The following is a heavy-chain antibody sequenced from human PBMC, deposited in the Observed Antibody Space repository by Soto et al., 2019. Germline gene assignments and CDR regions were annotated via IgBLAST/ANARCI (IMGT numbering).Heavy chain of an antibody. V-gene: IGHV3-33*01. J-gene: IGHJ4*02. Sequence: QVQLVESGGGVVQPGRSLRLSCTASGFTLSDYGMHWVRQAPGKGLEWVAVIRHDGGAKYYAESVTGRITISRDNSKNTVHLQIASLCAEDTALYYCAIDPGRDSPIDYWGQGTLVTVSS. CDR2: IRHDGGAK. D-gene: IGHD3-22*01. CDR1: GFTLSDYG. CDR3: AIDPGRDSPIDY.